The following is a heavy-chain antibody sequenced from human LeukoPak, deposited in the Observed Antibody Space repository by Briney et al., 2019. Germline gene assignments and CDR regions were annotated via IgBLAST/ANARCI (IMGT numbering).Heavy chain of an antibody. CDR1: GFTFSSYA. CDR3: AKGGLRFLEWLLLGHFDY. V-gene: IGHV3-23*01. D-gene: IGHD3-3*01. J-gene: IGHJ4*02. Sequence: GGSLRPSCAASGFTFSSYAMSWVRQAPGKGLEWVSAISGSGGSTYYADSVKGRFTISRDNSKNTLYLQMNSLRAEDTAVYYCAKGGLRFLEWLLLGHFDYWGQGTLVTVSS. CDR2: ISGSGGST.